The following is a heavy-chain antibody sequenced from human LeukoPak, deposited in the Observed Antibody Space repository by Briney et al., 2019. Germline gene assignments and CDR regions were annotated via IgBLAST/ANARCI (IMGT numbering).Heavy chain of an antibody. CDR1: GFTVSSYG. Sequence: GGSLRLSCAASGFTVSSYGMHWVRQAPGKGLEWVAVIWDDGITKHYADSVKGRFTISRDNSKNTLYLQMNSLRAEDTAVYYCARGKASGGYSGYGLDAFDIWGQGTMVTVSS. D-gene: IGHD5-12*01. V-gene: IGHV3-33*08. CDR3: ARGKASGGYSGYGLDAFDI. CDR2: IWDDGITK. J-gene: IGHJ3*02.